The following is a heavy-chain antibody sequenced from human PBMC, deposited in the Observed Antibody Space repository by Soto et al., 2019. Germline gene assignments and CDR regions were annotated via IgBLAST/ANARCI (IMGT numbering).Heavy chain of an antibody. Sequence: GGSLRISCAASGFTFSTYGMHWVRQAPGKGLEWVAVISYDGSNKYYADSVKGRFTISRDNSKNTLYLQMNSLRAEDTAVYSCAIDFYGSWGQGTLVTVSS. CDR2: ISYDGSNK. V-gene: IGHV3-30*03. CDR1: GFTFSTYG. J-gene: IGHJ4*02. CDR3: AIDFYGS. D-gene: IGHD4-17*01.